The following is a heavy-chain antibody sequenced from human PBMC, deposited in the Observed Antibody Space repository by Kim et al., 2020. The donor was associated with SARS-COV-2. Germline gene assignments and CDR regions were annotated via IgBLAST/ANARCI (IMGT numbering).Heavy chain of an antibody. CDR1: GGSISSHY. CDR2: VFHRGST. Sequence: SDTLSLTCNVSGGSISSHYWSWIRQPPGKGLEWIGYVFHRGSTKYNPSLKSRVTISVDTSKNQFSLKLSSVTAADTAVYYCARNDRSTVLWYFDLWGRGTLVSVSS. CDR3: ARNDRSTVLWYFDL. D-gene: IGHD4-4*01. J-gene: IGHJ2*01. V-gene: IGHV4-59*07.